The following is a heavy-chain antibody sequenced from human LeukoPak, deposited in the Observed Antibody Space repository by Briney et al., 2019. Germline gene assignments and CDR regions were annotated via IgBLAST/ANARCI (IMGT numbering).Heavy chain of an antibody. D-gene: IGHD2-15*01. J-gene: IGHJ4*02. CDR2: IYYSGST. V-gene: IGHV4-39*01. Sequence: PSETLSLTCSVSGDSISTSSYYWGWIRQPPGKGLEWIGTIYYSGSTYYNPSLTSRVTISVDTSKNQFSLQLNSVTPEDTAVYYCARSSRSGSCDYWGQGTLVTVSS. CDR3: ARSSRSGSCDY. CDR1: GDSISTSSYY.